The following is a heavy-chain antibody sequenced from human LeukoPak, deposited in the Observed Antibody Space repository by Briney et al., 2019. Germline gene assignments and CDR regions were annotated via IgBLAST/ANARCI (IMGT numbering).Heavy chain of an antibody. Sequence: PGGSLRLSCAASGFTFSNYGMHWVRQAPGKGLEWVALISFDESSEYYADSVKGRFSISRDNSKNTLHLQMNNARVDDTAVYYCAKEVGYGSPYFDYWGQGTLVTVSS. CDR1: GFTFSNYG. CDR2: ISFDESSE. J-gene: IGHJ4*02. CDR3: AKEVGYGSPYFDY. V-gene: IGHV3-30*18. D-gene: IGHD5-12*01.